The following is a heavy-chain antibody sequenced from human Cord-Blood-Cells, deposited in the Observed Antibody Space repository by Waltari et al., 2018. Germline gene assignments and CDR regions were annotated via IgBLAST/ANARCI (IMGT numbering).Heavy chain of an antibody. D-gene: IGHD4-17*01. J-gene: IGHJ1*01. V-gene: IGHV3-23*01. CDR1: GFTFSSYA. CDR2: ISGSGGRT. CDR3: AKDRGDYGGSAEYFQH. Sequence: EVQLLESGGGLVQPGGSLRLSCAASGFTFSSYAMSWVRQAPGKGPGWVSAISGSGGRTFYADSVKGRFTISRDNSKNTLYLQMNSLRAEDTAVYYCAKDRGDYGGSAEYFQHWGQGTLVTVSS.